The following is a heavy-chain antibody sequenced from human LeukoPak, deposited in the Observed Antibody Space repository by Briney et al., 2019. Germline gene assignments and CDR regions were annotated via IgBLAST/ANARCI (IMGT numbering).Heavy chain of an antibody. CDR3: AKDWVRIQLWNDY. Sequence: GGSLRLSCAASGFTFSSYGMHWVRQAPGKGLEWVAFIRYDGSNKYYADSVKGRFTISRDNSKNTPYLQMNSLRAEDTAVYYCAKDWVRIQLWNDYWGQGTLVTVSS. V-gene: IGHV3-30*02. J-gene: IGHJ4*02. CDR1: GFTFSSYG. D-gene: IGHD5-18*01. CDR2: IRYDGSNK.